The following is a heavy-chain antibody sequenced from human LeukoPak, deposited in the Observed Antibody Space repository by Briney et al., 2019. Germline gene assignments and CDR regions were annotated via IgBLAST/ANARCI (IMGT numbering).Heavy chain of an antibody. D-gene: IGHD4-17*01. CDR2: INPNSGGT. J-gene: IGHJ4*02. V-gene: IGHV1-2*04. CDR3: ARETKGATTELDY. CDR1: GYTFTGYY. Sequence: ASVKVSCKASGYTFTGYYMHWVRQAPGQGLEWMGWINPNSGGTNYAQKFQGWVTMTRDTSISTAYMELSRLRSDDTAVYYCARETKGATTELDYWGQGTLFTVSS.